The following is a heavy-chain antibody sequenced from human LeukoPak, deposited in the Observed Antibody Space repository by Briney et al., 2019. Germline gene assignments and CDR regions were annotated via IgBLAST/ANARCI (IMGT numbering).Heavy chain of an antibody. J-gene: IGHJ4*02. D-gene: IGHD5-18*01. CDR2: IYTSGST. V-gene: IGHV4-4*07. Sequence: SGTLSLTCTVSGGSMSSYYWSWIRQPAGKGLEWIGRIYTSGSTNCNPSLKSRVTMSVDTSKNQFSLKLSSVTAADTAVYYCAREVELWFDDYWGQGTLVTVSS. CDR1: GGSMSSYY. CDR3: AREVELWFDDY.